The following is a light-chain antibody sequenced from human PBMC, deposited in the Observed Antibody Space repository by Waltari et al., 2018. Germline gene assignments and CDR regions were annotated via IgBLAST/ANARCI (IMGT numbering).Light chain of an antibody. J-gene: IGKJ5*01. V-gene: IGKV1-39*01. CDR2: AAS. CDR3: QQSYSTPIT. CDR1: QSIDRY. Sequence: DIQMTQSPPSLSTSVGDRVTITCRASQSIDRYLNWYQHKPGQAPKLLICAASTLQTGVPSRFSGCGSGTDFTLTISSLQPEDFGTYYCQQSYSTPITFGQGTRLEIK.